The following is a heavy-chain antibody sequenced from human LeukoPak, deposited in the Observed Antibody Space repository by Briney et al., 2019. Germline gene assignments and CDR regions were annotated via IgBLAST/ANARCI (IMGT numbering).Heavy chain of an antibody. CDR1: GFTFSSYA. D-gene: IGHD2-21*01. Sequence: AGGSLRLSCAASGFTFSSYAMHWVRQAPGKGLEWVAVISYDGSNKYYADSVKGRFTISRDNSKNTLYLKMNSLRAEDTAVYYCAREKYSIDYWGQGTLVTVSS. CDR3: AREKYSIDY. V-gene: IGHV3-30-3*01. J-gene: IGHJ4*02. CDR2: ISYDGSNK.